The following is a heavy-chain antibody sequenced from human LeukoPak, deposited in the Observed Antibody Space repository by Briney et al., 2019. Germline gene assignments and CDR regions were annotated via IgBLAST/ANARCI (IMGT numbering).Heavy chain of an antibody. Sequence: SETLSLTCTVSGGSISSSSYHWGWIRQPPGKGLEWIGSIYCSGSTYYNPSLKSRVTISVDTSKNQLSLKLSSVTAADMSVYYSARVGYVTNGVCPQRILDYWGQGTLVTVSS. CDR1: GGSISSSSYH. CDR2: IYCSGST. J-gene: IGHJ4*02. D-gene: IGHD2-8*01. V-gene: IGHV4-39*01. CDR3: ARVGYVTNGVCPQRILDY.